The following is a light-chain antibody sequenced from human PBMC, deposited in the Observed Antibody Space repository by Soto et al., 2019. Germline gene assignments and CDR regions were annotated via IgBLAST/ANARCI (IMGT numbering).Light chain of an antibody. CDR1: SSDVGGYNY. CDR3: SSYTSSSLRV. J-gene: IGLJ1*01. V-gene: IGLV2-14*01. Sequence: QSVLTQPASVSGSPGQSITISCTGTSSDVGGYNYVSWYQQHPGKAPKLMIYDVGNRPSGVSNRFSGSKSGNTASLTISGLQAEDEADYYCSSYTSSSLRVFGTGTKVTVL. CDR2: DVG.